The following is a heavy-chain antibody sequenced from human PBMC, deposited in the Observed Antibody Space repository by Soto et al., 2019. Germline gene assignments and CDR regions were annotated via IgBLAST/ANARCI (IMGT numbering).Heavy chain of an antibody. CDR3: ASSRTAAGTPFDY. Sequence: GASVKVSCKASGYTFTSYAMHWVRQAPGQRLEWMGWINAGNGNTKYSQKFQGRVTITRDTSASTAYMELSSPRSEDTAVYYCASSRTAAGTPFDYWGQGTLVTVSS. D-gene: IGHD6-13*01. CDR1: GYTFTSYA. CDR2: INAGNGNT. J-gene: IGHJ4*02. V-gene: IGHV1-3*01.